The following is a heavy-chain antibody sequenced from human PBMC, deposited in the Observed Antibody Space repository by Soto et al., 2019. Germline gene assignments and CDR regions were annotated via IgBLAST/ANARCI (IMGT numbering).Heavy chain of an antibody. Sequence: DVQLVESGGGLVQPGGSLRLSCAASGFTFSSYWMSWVRQAPGKGLEWGANIKIDGSEKYYVDSVKGRFTISRDNAKNSLYLQMNSLRAEDTAVYYCARDRGRSSSGSTRFFDYWGQGTPVTVSS. J-gene: IGHJ4*02. CDR3: ARDRGRSSSGSTRFFDY. CDR2: IKIDGSEK. V-gene: IGHV3-7*01. CDR1: GFTFSSYW. D-gene: IGHD6-19*01.